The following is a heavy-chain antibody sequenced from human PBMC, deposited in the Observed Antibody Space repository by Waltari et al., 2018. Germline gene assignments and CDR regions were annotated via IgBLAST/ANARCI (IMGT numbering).Heavy chain of an antibody. CDR3: ARDFARGESWFDP. V-gene: IGHV1-69*06. J-gene: IGHJ5*02. D-gene: IGHD3-10*01. CDR2: IIPILGTA. Sequence: APVRGLEWREGIIPILGTASYAHKFKGIVTITADKSTNTAYMGLSSLRSEDTAVYYCARDFARGESWFDPWGQGT.